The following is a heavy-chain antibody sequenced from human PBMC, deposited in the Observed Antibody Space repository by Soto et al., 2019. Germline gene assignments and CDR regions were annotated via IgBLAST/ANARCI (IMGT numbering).Heavy chain of an antibody. Sequence: RGESLKISCKGSGYSFTSYWIGWVRQMPGKGLEWMGIIYPGDSDTRYSPSFQGQVTISADKSISTAYLQWSSLKASDTAMYYCARPIPNAVAGNDAFYVWGQGTMVTVSS. CDR3: ARPIPNAVAGNDAFYV. CDR2: IYPGDSDT. V-gene: IGHV5-51*01. CDR1: GYSFTSYW. J-gene: IGHJ3*01. D-gene: IGHD6-19*01.